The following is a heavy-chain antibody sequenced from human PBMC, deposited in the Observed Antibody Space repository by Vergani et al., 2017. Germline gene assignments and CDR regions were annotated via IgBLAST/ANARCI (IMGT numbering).Heavy chain of an antibody. CDR2: ISSSGSTI. J-gene: IGHJ4*02. CDR3: ARDRAWGLGELSYFDY. V-gene: IGHV3-48*03. D-gene: IGHD3-16*02. Sequence: EVQLVESGGGLVQPGGSLRLSCAASGFTFSSYEMNWVRQAPGKGLEWVSYISSSGSTIYYADSVKGRFTISRDNAKYSLYLQMNSLRAEDTAVYYCARDRAWGLGELSYFDYWGQGTLVTVSS. CDR1: GFTFSSYE.